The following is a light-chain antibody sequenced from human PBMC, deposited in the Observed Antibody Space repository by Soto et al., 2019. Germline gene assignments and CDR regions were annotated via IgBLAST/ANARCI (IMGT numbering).Light chain of an antibody. Sequence: SYELTQAPSVSVSPEQTARITCSGDALPKKFAYWYQQKSGQAPVLVIYEDSKRPSGIPERFSGSSSGTMATLTIRGAQVEDEADYYCYSTDSSGYPLFGGGTKLTVL. CDR1: ALPKKF. J-gene: IGLJ2*01. V-gene: IGLV3-10*01. CDR2: EDS. CDR3: YSTDSSGYPL.